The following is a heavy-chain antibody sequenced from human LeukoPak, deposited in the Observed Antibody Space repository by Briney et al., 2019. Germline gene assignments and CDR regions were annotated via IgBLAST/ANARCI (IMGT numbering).Heavy chain of an antibody. CDR1: GFSFSSYA. CDR2: ISGDGTRT. D-gene: IGHD3-16*01. CDR3: AKWPEGAMDYFDY. V-gene: IGHV3-23*01. J-gene: IGHJ4*02. Sequence: GGSLRLSCAASGFSFSSYAMTWARQAPVKGLEWVSAISGDGTRTYYADSVKGRFTISRDNSKNTLYLEMSSLRVEDTAIYYCAKWPEGAMDYFDYWGQGTLVTVTS.